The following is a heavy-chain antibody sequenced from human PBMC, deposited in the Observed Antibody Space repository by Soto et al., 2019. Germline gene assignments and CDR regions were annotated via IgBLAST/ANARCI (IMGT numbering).Heavy chain of an antibody. CDR2: IYYSGST. CDR3: ARSKSRYDYVWGSPPDAFDI. CDR1: GGSISSYY. Sequence: LSLTCTVSGGSISSYYWSWIRQPPGKGLEWIGYIYYSGSTSYNPSLKSRVTISVDTSKNQFSLKLSSVTAADTAVYYCARSKSRYDYVWGSPPDAFDIWGQGTMVTVSS. J-gene: IGHJ3*02. D-gene: IGHD3-16*01. V-gene: IGHV4-59*01.